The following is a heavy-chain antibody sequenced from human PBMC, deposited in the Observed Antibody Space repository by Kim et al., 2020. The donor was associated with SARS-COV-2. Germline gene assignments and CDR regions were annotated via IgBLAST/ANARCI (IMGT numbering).Heavy chain of an antibody. CDR1: GGSITSCNYCY. V-gene: IGHV4-39*01. Sequence: SETLSLTCTVSGGSITSCNYCYWGWIRQPPGKGPEWIGNIYYSGNTYYNPSLKSRVTISADTSKNQFSLKLTSAAAADTAVYYCGRIPKCSGGTCYSGFYYGMDVWGQGTTVTVSS. CDR2: IYYSGNT. D-gene: IGHD2-15*01. J-gene: IGHJ6*02. CDR3: GRIPKCSGGTCYSGFYYGMDV.